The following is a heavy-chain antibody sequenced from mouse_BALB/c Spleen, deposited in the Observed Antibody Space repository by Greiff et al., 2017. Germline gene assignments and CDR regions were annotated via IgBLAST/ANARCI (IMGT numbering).Heavy chain of an antibody. CDR1: GFSLTSYG. D-gene: IGHD2-3*01. Sequence: VQLQQSGPGLVQPSQSLSITCTVSGFSLTSYGVHWVRQSPGKGLEWLGVIWSGGSTDYNAAFISRLSISKDNSKSQVFFKMNSLQANDTSIYYCARADGPAWFAYWGQGTLVTVSA. V-gene: IGHV2-2*02. J-gene: IGHJ3*01. CDR3: ARADGPAWFAY. CDR2: IWSGGST.